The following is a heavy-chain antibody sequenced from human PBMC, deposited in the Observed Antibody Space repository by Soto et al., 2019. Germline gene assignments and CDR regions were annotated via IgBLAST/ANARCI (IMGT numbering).Heavy chain of an antibody. V-gene: IGHV6-1*01. CDR1: GDSVSSNSAA. J-gene: IGHJ6*02. CDR3: TGITWFRGMDV. CDR2: TYYKSKWNN. Sequence: SQTLSLTCAISGDSVSSNSAAWNWIRQYPSRGLEWLGRTYYKSKWNNDYALSVKSRITINPDTSKNQFSLHLYSVTPEDTAVYYSTGITWFRGMDVWGQGTPVTVSS. D-gene: IGHD3-10*01.